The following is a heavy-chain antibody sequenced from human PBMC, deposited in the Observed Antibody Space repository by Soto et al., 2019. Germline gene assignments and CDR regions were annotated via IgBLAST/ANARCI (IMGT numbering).Heavy chain of an antibody. CDR3: AGQWSGGYGAFDP. CDR2: IHSSRIT. CDR1: GGSVNNDKW. D-gene: IGHD3-22*01. J-gene: IGHJ5*02. V-gene: IGHV4-4*02. Sequence: QVQLQESGPGLVKPSGTLSLTCAVSGGSVNNDKWWSWVRQPPGKGLEWIGEIHSSRITNYNPPLTSRASIFVDKFKNQFSVKLTSVTAADTAVYFCAGQWSGGYGAFDPWGQGTLVTVSS.